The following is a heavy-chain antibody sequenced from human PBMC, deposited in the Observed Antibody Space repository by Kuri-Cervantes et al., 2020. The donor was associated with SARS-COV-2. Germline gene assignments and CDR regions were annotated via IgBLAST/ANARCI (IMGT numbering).Heavy chain of an antibody. Sequence: GSLRLSCAVSGFSISSGYYWGWIRQPPGKGLEWIGSIYYDGSTYYNPSLKSRVIISVDTSKNQFSLKLTSVTAADTAVYYCARAVRSGSSSWYGFDYWGQGTLVTVSS. V-gene: IGHV4-38-2*01. D-gene: IGHD6-13*01. CDR3: ARAVRSGSSSWYGFDY. CDR1: GFSISSGYY. J-gene: IGHJ4*02. CDR2: IYYDGST.